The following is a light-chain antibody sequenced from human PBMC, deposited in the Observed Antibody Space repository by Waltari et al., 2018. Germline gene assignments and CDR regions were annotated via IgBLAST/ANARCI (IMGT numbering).Light chain of an antibody. J-gene: IGKJ4*01. CDR3: QQSYSTPRT. CDR1: QSISSN. Sequence: DIQMTQSPSSLSASVGDRVTITCRASQSISSNLNWYQQKPGKAPKLLIYAASSLQSGVPSRFSGSGSGTDFTLTISSLQPEDFATYYCQQSYSTPRTFGGGTKVEIK. V-gene: IGKV1-39*01. CDR2: AAS.